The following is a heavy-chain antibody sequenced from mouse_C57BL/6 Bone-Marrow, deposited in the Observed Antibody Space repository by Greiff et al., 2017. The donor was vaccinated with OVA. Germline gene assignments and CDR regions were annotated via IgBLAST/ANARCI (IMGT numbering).Heavy chain of an antibody. CDR3: ARLDAMDY. CDR1: GFTFSDFY. V-gene: IGHV5-12*01. J-gene: IGHJ4*01. CDR2: ISNGGGST. Sequence: DVHLVESGGGLVHPGGSLKLSCAASGFTFSDFYMYWIRQTPEKRLEWVAYISNGGGSTYYPDTVKGRFTISRDNAKNTLYLQMSRLKSEDTAMYYCARLDAMDYWGQGTSVTVSS.